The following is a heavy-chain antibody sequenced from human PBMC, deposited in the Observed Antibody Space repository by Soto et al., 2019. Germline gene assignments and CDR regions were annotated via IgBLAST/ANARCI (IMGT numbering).Heavy chain of an antibody. D-gene: IGHD3-10*01. CDR2: MSYDGTSE. CDR1: GFTFRTYT. V-gene: IGHV3-30*04. CDR3: SNRRGDGSSDH. Sequence: PGGSLRLSCAASGFTFRTYTMYWVRQAPGKGPEWVAVMSYDGTSEYYADSVKGRFIISRDNPKNTLYLQMNSLRVEDTAVYYCSNRRGDGSSDHWGQGAPVTVSS. J-gene: IGHJ4*02.